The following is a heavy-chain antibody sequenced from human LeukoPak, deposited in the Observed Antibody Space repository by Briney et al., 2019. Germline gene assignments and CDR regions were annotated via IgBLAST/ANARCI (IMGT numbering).Heavy chain of an antibody. CDR3: AREKGARGYSYGH. CDR1: GYTFTGYY. V-gene: IGHV1-2*02. D-gene: IGHD5-18*01. Sequence: ASVKVSCKAPGYTFTGYYMHWVRQAPGQGLEWMGWINPNSGGTNYAQKFQGRVTMTRDTSISTAYMELSRLRSDDTAVYYCAREKGARGYSYGHWGQGTLVTVSS. CDR2: INPNSGGT. J-gene: IGHJ4*02.